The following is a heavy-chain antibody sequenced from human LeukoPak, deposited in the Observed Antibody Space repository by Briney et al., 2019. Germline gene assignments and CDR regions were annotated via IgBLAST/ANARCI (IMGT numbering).Heavy chain of an antibody. J-gene: IGHJ4*02. CDR2: INSNGGST. Sequence: GGSLRLSCSASGFTFSSYAMHWVRQAPGKGLEYVSAINSNGGSTYYADSVKGRFTISRDNSKNTLYLQMSSLRAEDTAVYYCVKGEGYCSSTSCYGDYWGQGTLVTVSS. CDR1: GFTFSSYA. CDR3: VKGEGYCSSTSCYGDY. V-gene: IGHV3-64D*06. D-gene: IGHD2-2*01.